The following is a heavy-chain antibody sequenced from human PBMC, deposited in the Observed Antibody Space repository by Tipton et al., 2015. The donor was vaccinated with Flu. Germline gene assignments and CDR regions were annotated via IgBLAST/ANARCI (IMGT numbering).Heavy chain of an antibody. CDR2: TYYRSKWYN. CDR1: GDSVSSNSAA. Sequence: PGLVKPSQTLSLTCAISGDSVSSNSAAWDWIRQSPSGGLEWLGRTYYRSKWYNDYAVPVKSRITINPDTSKNQFSLQLNSVTPEDTAVYYCARGTGYCSSTSCFHGMDVWGQGTTVTVSS. D-gene: IGHD2-2*01. V-gene: IGHV6-1*01. J-gene: IGHJ6*02. CDR3: ARGTGYCSSTSCFHGMDV.